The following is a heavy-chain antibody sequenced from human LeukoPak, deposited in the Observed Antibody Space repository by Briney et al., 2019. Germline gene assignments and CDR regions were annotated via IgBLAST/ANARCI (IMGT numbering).Heavy chain of an antibody. Sequence: PGGSLRLSCAASGFTVSSNYMSWVRQAPGKGLEWVSVIYSGGSTYYADSVKGRFTISRDNSKNTLYLQMNSLRAEDTAVYYCARVERWLQFSLFDYWGQGTLVTVSS. CDR2: IYSGGST. D-gene: IGHD5-24*01. J-gene: IGHJ4*02. CDR1: GFTVSSNY. V-gene: IGHV3-53*01. CDR3: ARVERWLQFSLFDY.